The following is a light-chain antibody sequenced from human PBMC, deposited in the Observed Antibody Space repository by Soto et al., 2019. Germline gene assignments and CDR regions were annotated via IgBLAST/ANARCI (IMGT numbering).Light chain of an antibody. CDR1: SSNIGNNY. J-gene: IGLJ1*01. V-gene: IGLV1-51*01. CDR3: GTWDSSLSVYV. CDR2: DNN. Sequence: QSVLTQPPSVSAAPGQKVTISCSGSSSNIGNNYVSWYQQLPGTAPKLLIYDNNKRPSGIPDRFSGSKSGTSATLGITGIQTGDEADYYCGTWDSSLSVYVFGTGTQLTVL.